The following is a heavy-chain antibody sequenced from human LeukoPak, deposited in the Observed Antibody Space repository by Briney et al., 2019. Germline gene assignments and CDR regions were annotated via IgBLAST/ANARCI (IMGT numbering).Heavy chain of an antibody. Sequence: GASVKVSCKASGYTFTDYYLHWVRQAPGQGLEWMGWINPSSGAAKTAQKFQGRVTMTRDTSISTVYMELSRLRSDDTAVYYCARPNYLSGTDIHRALPYWGRGPVVTVSP. V-gene: IGHV1-2*02. J-gene: IGHJ4*02. CDR2: INPSSGAA. CDR1: GYTFTDYY. CDR3: ARPNYLSGTDIHRALPY. D-gene: IGHD2-21*02.